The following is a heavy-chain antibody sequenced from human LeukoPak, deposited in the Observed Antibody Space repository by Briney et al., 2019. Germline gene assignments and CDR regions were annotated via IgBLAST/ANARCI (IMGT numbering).Heavy chain of an antibody. CDR3: AKGTMRVVGF. CDR1: GFSFHYYA. V-gene: IGHV3-30-3*01. J-gene: IGHJ4*02. Sequence: GGSLRLSCAASGFSFHYYAMHWVRQAPGKGLEWVAVISYDGANEYYADSVKGRFTISRDNSKNTLYLQMNSLRAEDTAVYYCAKGTMRVVGFWGQGTLVTVSS. D-gene: IGHD3-22*01. CDR2: ISYDGANE.